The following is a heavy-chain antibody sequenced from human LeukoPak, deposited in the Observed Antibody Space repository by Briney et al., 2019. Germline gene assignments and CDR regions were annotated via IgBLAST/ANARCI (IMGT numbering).Heavy chain of an antibody. D-gene: IGHD3-22*01. V-gene: IGHV1-69*05. CDR2: IIPIFGTA. J-gene: IGHJ3*02. CDR3: ATDTMIRAFDI. Sequence: ASVKVSCKASGGTFSSYAISWVRQAPGQGLEWMGGIIPIFGTANYAQKFQGRVTITTDESTSTAYMELSSLRSEDTVVYYCATDTMIRAFDIWGQGTMVTVSS. CDR1: GGTFSSYA.